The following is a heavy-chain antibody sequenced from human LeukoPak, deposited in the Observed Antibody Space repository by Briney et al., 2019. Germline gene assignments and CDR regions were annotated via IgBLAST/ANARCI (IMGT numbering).Heavy chain of an antibody. D-gene: IGHD2-15*01. V-gene: IGHV4-4*02. CDR3: ARSRPHCSGGSCYSGWFDP. J-gene: IGHJ5*02. CDR1: GGSISSSNW. CDR2: IYHSGST. Sequence: SGTLSLTCAVSGGSISSSNWWSWVRQPPGKGLEWIGEIYHSGSTNYNPSLKSRVTISVDKSENQFSLKLSSVTAADTAVYYCARSRPHCSGGSCYSGWFDPWGQGTLVTVSS.